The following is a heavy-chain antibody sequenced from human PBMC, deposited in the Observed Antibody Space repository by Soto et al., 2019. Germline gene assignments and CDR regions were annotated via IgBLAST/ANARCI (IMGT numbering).Heavy chain of an antibody. Sequence: QVQLVQSGAVVKKPGASVKVSCKASGYTFTGYYMHWVRQAPGQGLEWMGWINPNSGGTNYAQKFQGWVTMTRDTSISTAYMELSRLRSDDTAVYYCARDEHYYDSSGYKRTDYYCGMDVWGQGTTVTVSS. CDR1: GYTFTGYY. CDR2: INPNSGGT. V-gene: IGHV1-2*04. D-gene: IGHD3-22*01. CDR3: ARDEHYYDSSGYKRTDYYCGMDV. J-gene: IGHJ6*02.